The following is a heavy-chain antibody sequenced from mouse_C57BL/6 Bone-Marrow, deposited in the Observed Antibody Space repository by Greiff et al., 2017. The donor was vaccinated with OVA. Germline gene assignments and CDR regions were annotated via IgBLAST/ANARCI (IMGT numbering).Heavy chain of an antibody. CDR1: GFNIKNTY. V-gene: IGHV14-3*01. CDR2: IYPASGNT. D-gene: IGHD4-1*01. J-gene: IGHJ2*01. Sequence: EVQLQQSVAGLVRPGASVKLSCTASGFNIKNTYMPWVKQRPEQGLEWVGRIYPASGNTKYAPKVQGKATITAYTSYKTAYLQLSRLTSEDTAIYDCARSLGRPLFDYWGQGTTLTVSA. CDR3: ARSLGRPLFDY.